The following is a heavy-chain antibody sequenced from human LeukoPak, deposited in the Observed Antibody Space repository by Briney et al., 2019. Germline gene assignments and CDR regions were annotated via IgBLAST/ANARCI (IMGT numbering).Heavy chain of an antibody. CDR3: AKGPDIVVVVAANYGMDV. CDR2: ISGSGGST. Sequence: TGGSLRLSCAASGFTFSSYAMSWVRQAPGKGLEWVSVISGSGGSTYYADSVKGRFTISRDNSKNTLYLQMNSLRAEDTAVYYCAKGPDIVVVVAANYGMDVWGQGTTVTVSS. D-gene: IGHD2-15*01. J-gene: IGHJ6*02. CDR1: GFTFSSYA. V-gene: IGHV3-23*01.